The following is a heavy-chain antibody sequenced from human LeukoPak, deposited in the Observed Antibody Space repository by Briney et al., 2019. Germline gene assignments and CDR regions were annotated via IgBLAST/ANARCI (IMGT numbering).Heavy chain of an antibody. CDR1: GFTFDDYA. CDR2: ISWDSGSI. D-gene: IGHD7-27*01. J-gene: IGHJ4*02. CDR3: AKDTGHAIDY. V-gene: IGHV3-9*01. Sequence: PGRSLRLSCAPSGFTFDDYAMHWVRQAPGKGLEWVSGISWDSGSIGYADSVKGRFTISRDNAKNSLYLQMNSLRAEDTALYYCAKDTGHAIDYWGQGTLVTVSS.